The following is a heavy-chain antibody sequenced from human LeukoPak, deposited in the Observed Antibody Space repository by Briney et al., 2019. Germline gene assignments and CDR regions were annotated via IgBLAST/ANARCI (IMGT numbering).Heavy chain of an antibody. J-gene: IGHJ3*02. CDR1: AFTFNTYG. CDR3: AQDGYCSSAHCDTGAIEM. CDR2: ISASGSNT. D-gene: IGHD2-2*01. Sequence: PGGSLRLSCTVSAFTFNTYGMSCVRQAPGKGLEWVSGISASGSNTHYADSVKGRVIISRDTSKNTLYLEMKSLRAEDTALHYCAQDGYCSSAHCDTGAIEMWGQGTMVTVS. V-gene: IGHV3-23*01.